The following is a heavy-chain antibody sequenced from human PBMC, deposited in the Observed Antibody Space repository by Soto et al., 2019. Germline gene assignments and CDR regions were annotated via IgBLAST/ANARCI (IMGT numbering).Heavy chain of an antibody. Sequence: PGGSLRLSCAASGFTFSSYSMNWVRQAPGKGLEWVSSISSSSSYIYYADSVKGRFTISRDNAKNSLYLQMNSLRAEDTAVYYCAVLTGYYKGFDYWGQGTLVTVSS. CDR2: ISSSSSYI. J-gene: IGHJ4*02. CDR1: GFTFSSYS. CDR3: AVLTGYYKGFDY. D-gene: IGHD3-9*01. V-gene: IGHV3-21*01.